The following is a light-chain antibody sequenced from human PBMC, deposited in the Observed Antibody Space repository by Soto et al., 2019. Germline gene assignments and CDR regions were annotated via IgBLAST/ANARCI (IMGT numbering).Light chain of an antibody. CDR2: EVS. CDR1: SSDVGDYNY. J-gene: IGLJ1*01. V-gene: IGLV2-14*01. CDR3: CSYTRSSTLYV. Sequence: QSALTQPASVSGSPGQSITISCTGTSSDVGDYNYVSWYQQHPGKAPKLMIYEVSNRPSGVSNRFSGSKSGNTASLTISGLQAEDEADYYCCSYTRSSTLYVFGTGTKVTVL.